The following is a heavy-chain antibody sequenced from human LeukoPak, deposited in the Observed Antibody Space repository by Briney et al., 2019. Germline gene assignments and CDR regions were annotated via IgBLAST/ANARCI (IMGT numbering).Heavy chain of an antibody. D-gene: IGHD5-18*01. CDR1: GFTVSSNY. V-gene: IGHV3-53*01. J-gene: IGHJ3*01. CDR2: TYRGGST. CDR3: VREDTAMSPNAFDV. Sequence: PGGSLRLSCAASGFTVSSNYMNWVRQAPGKGLEWVSVTYRGGSTYYADSVKGRFTISRDNSKNTLFLQMDSLRAEDTAVYYCVREDTAMSPNAFDVWGQGTMVTVSS.